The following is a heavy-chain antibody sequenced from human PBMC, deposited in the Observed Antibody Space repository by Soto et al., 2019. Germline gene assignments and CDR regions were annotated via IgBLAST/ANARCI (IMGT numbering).Heavy chain of an antibody. J-gene: IGHJ5*02. Sequence: EVQLLESGGGLVQPGGSLRLSCAASGFTFSSYAMSWVRQAPGKGLEWVSAISGSGGSTYYADSVKDRFTISRDNAKNTLYLQMNRLRAEDTAVYYCAKDPYCSGGSCYPGPWGQGTLVTVSS. CDR3: AKDPYCSGGSCYPGP. CDR2: ISGSGGST. V-gene: IGHV3-23*01. CDR1: GFTFSSYA. D-gene: IGHD2-15*01.